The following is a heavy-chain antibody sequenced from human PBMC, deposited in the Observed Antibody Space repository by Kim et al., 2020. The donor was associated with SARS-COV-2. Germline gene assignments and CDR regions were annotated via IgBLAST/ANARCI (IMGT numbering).Heavy chain of an antibody. V-gene: IGHV4-30-4*01. J-gene: IGHJ5*02. Sequence: SETLSLTCTVSGGSISSGDYYWSWIRQPPGKGLEWIGYIYYSGSTYYNPSLKSRVTISVDTSKNQFSLKLSSVTAADTAVYYCARDPYSYGKGGGFDPWGQGTLVTVSS. D-gene: IGHD5-18*01. CDR2: IYYSGST. CDR3: ARDPYSYGKGGGFDP. CDR1: GGSISSGDYY.